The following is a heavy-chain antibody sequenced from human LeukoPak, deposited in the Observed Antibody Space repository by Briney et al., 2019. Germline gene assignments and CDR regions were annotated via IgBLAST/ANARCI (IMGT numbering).Heavy chain of an antibody. D-gene: IGHD3-22*01. CDR1: GFTFSSYA. J-gene: IGHJ4*02. Sequence: TGGSLRLSCAASGFTFSSYAMHWVRQAPGKGLEWVSYISSSSSTIYYADSVKGRFTISRDNAKNSLYLQMNSLRAEDTAVYYCARVLHKRMYDSTTYYAYWGQGILVTVSS. CDR3: ARVLHKRMYDSTTYYAY. V-gene: IGHV3-48*01. CDR2: ISSSSSTI.